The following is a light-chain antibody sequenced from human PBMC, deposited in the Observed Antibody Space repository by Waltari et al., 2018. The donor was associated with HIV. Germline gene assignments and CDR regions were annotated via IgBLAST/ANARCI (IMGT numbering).Light chain of an antibody. Sequence: QSALTQPPSASGSPGQSVTISCTGTSSDVGGYNYVSWYQQHPGTAPKLMIYEVNKRPAGGPDRFARSKSGNTASLTVSGLQAEDEADDYCSSYAGSNNFWVFGGGTKLTVL. CDR1: SSDVGGYNY. CDR3: SSYAGSNNFWV. J-gene: IGLJ2*01. V-gene: IGLV2-8*01. CDR2: EVN.